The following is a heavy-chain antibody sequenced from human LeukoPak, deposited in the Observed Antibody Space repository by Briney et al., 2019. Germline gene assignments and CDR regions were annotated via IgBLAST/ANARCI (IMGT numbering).Heavy chain of an antibody. Sequence: SETLSLTCTVSGGSISSYYWSWIRQPPGQGLEWIGYIYYSGSTNYNPSLKSRVTISVDTSKNQFSLKLSSVTAADTAVYYCAGVDSELYYFDYWGQGTLVTVSS. V-gene: IGHV4-59*01. CDR1: GGSISSYY. CDR2: IYYSGST. D-gene: IGHD3-22*01. CDR3: AGVDSELYYFDY. J-gene: IGHJ4*02.